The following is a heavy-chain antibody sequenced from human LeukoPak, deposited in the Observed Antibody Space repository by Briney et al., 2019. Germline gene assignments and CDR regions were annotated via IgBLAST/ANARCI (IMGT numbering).Heavy chain of an antibody. D-gene: IGHD2-2*01. Sequence: PSETLSLTCAVYGGSFSGYYWSWIRQPPGKGLEWIGEINHSGSTNYNPSLKSRVTISVDTSKNQFSLKLSSVTAVDTAVYYCARGAVVVPAPNWFDPWGQGTLVAVSS. J-gene: IGHJ5*02. CDR2: INHSGST. CDR1: GGSFSGYY. V-gene: IGHV4-34*01. CDR3: ARGAVVVPAPNWFDP.